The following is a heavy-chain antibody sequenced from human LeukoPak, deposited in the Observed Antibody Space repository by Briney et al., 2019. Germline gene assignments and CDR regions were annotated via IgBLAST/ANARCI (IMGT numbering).Heavy chain of an antibody. CDR2: IYYSGST. CDR3: ARAPGYCSSTSCYPRRNNWFDP. D-gene: IGHD2-2*01. CDR1: GGSISSGDYY. Sequence: SQTLSLTCTVSGGSISSGDYYWSWIRQPPGKGLEWIGYIYYSGSTYYNPSLKSRVTISVDTSKNQFSLKLSSVTAADTAVYYCARAPGYCSSTSCYPRRNNWFDPWGREPWSPSPQ. J-gene: IGHJ5*02. V-gene: IGHV4-30-4*01.